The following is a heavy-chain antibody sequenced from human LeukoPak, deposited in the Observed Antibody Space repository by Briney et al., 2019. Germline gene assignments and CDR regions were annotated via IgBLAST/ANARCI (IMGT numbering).Heavy chain of an antibody. CDR2: ISDSGGRT. CDR1: GFSFASFA. J-gene: IGHJ4*02. V-gene: IGHV3-23*01. Sequence: GGSLRLSCAASGFSFASFAMGWVRQPPGKGLEWVSTISDSGGRTHYADSVQGQFTISRDNSKNTLYLQINNLRAEDTAIYYCDAADFWGQGTLVTVSS. D-gene: IGHD6-13*01. CDR3: DAADF.